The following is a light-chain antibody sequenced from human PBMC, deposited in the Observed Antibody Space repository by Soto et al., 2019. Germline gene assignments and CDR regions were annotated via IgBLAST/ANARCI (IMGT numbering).Light chain of an antibody. Sequence: DIVMTQSPDSLALSLGERATINCKSSQSILYSSNNKKYLAWYQQKPGQPPKLLIYWASARESGVPDRFSGSGSGTDFTLNISSLQAEDVPVYYCQQYYSSPLTFGGGTKVEIK. CDR1: QSILYSSNNKKY. J-gene: IGKJ4*01. V-gene: IGKV4-1*01. CDR2: WAS. CDR3: QQYYSSPLT.